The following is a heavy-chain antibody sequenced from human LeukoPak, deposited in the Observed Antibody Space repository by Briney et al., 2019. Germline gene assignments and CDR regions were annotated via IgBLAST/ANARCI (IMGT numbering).Heavy chain of an antibody. CDR2: IYTSGST. CDR1: GGSISSYY. CDR3: AREFAQKTTVVTRVGP. V-gene: IGHV4-4*07. Sequence: SETLSLTCTVSGGSISSYYWSWIRQPAGKGLEWIGRIYTSGSTNYNPSLKSRVTMSVDTSKNQFSLKLSSVTAADTAVYYCAREFAQKTTVVTRVGPWGQGTLVTVSS. J-gene: IGHJ5*02. D-gene: IGHD4-23*01.